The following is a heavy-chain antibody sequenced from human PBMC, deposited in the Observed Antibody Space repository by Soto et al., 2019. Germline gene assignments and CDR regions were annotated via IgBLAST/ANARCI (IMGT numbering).Heavy chain of an antibody. J-gene: IGHJ2*01. D-gene: IGHD6-13*01. CDR3: ARQRPAAGGTGRYFDL. CDR2: ITPMFATA. Sequence: QLQLVQSGAEVKKPGSSVKVSCKASGDTFTKYAFSWVRQAPGQGLEWMGGITPMFATAKYSQKFQGRVTISADDSTSTAYMELSSLRSENTAQYYCARQRPAAGGTGRYFDLLGRGTLVSVSS. V-gene: IGHV1-69*01. CDR1: GDTFTKYA.